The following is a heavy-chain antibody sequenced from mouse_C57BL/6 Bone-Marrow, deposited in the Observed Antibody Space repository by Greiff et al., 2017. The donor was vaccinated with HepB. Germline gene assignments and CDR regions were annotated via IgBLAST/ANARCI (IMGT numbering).Heavy chain of an antibody. V-gene: IGHV5-12*01. CDR3: ARHGHYDRAWFAY. J-gene: IGHJ3*01. Sequence: EVKLVESGGGLVQPGGSLKLSCAASGFTFSDYYMYWVRQTPEKRLEWVAYISNGGGSTYYPDTVKGRFTISRDNAKNTLYLQMSRLKSEDTAMYYCARHGHYDRAWFAYWGQGTLVTFSA. CDR1: GFTFSDYY. CDR2: ISNGGGST. D-gene: IGHD2-4*01.